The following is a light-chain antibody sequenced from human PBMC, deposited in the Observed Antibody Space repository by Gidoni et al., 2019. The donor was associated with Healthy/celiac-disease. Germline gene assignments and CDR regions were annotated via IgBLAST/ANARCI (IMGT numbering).Light chain of an antibody. V-gene: IGKV3-20*01. CDR3: QQWFT. CDR2: GAS. Sequence: EIVLTQSPGTLSLSPGERATLSCRASQSVSSSYLAWYQQKPGQAPRLLIYGASSRATGIPDRFSGSGSGTDFTLTISRLEPEDFAVYYCQQWFTFXPXTKVDIK. CDR1: QSVSSSY. J-gene: IGKJ3*01.